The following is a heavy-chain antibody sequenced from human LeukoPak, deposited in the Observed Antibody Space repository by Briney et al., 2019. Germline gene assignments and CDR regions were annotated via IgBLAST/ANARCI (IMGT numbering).Heavy chain of an antibody. CDR3: ARATTVVFDP. CDR2: IYTSGST. Sequence: SANLSLTCTVSGGSISSYSWSWIRQPAGKGLEWIGRIYTSGSTNHIPSLKSRVTMSVDTSKNQFSLKLSSVTAADTAVYYCARATTVVFDPWGQGTLVTVSS. V-gene: IGHV4-4*07. CDR1: GGSISSYS. J-gene: IGHJ5*02. D-gene: IGHD4-11*01.